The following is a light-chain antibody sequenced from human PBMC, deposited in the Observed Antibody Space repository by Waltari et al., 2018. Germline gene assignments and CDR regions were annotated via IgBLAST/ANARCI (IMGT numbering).Light chain of an antibody. Sequence: QSVLTQPPSVSGAPGQRVTISCTGSNSNLGAGSAVPWYQQLPGTAPKLLIYANSDRHSGVPDRFSGSKSGASASLAITGLQAEDEADYYCQSYDSSLSGSLFGGGTRLTVL. CDR2: ANS. CDR3: QSYDSSLSGSL. CDR1: NSNLGAGSA. V-gene: IGLV1-40*01. J-gene: IGLJ2*01.